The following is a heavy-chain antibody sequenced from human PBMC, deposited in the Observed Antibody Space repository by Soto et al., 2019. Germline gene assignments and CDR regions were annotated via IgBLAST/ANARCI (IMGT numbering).Heavy chain of an antibody. CDR2: ISANIGTT. J-gene: IGHJ6*03. CDR1: GGTYSSYA. Sequence: ASVKVSCNASGGTYSSYAISWVRQAPGQGLEWMGGISANIGTTNYAQKFQGRVTMTTDTSTSTAYMELRSLRSDDTAVYYCAVTVTEGDYYYYDYMDVWGKGTTVTVSS. V-gene: IGHV1-18*01. CDR3: AVTVTEGDYYYYDYMDV. D-gene: IGHD4-17*01.